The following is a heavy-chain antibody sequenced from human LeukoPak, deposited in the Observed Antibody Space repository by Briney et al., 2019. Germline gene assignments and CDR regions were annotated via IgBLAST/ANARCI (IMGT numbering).Heavy chain of an antibody. CDR3: ARGLPGYSGGDDAFDI. J-gene: IGHJ3*02. V-gene: IGHV4-59*01. D-gene: IGHD2-21*01. CDR2: IYYSGST. Sequence: PSETLSLTCTVSGGSLSSYYWTWIRQPPGKGLEWSGYIYYSGSTNSNPSLKSRITISVDTSKNQFSLRLNSVTAADTAVYYCARGLPGYSGGDDAFDIWGQGTMVTVSS. CDR1: GGSLSSYY.